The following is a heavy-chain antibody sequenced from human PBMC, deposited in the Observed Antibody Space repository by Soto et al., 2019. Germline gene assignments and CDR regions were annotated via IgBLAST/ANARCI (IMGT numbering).Heavy chain of an antibody. V-gene: IGHV1-69*01. CDR3: ARDELHIVVVPAAIKDYYYGMDV. Sequence: QVQLVQSGAEVKKPGSSVKVSCKASGGTFSSYAISWVRQAPGQGLEWMGGIIPIFGTANYAQKSQGRVTITADESTSTAYMELSSLRSEDTAVYYCARDELHIVVVPAAIKDYYYGMDVWGQGTTVTVSS. CDR1: GGTFSSYA. J-gene: IGHJ6*02. D-gene: IGHD2-2*01. CDR2: IIPIFGTA.